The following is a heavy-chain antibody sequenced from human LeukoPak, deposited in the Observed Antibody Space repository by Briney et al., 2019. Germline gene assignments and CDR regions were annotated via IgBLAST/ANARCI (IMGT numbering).Heavy chain of an antibody. V-gene: IGHV4-4*07. Sequence: SETLSLTCSVSGDSITSFDWSWVRQPAGKGLEWIGRIYSNEHTYSNPSLRGRVTISVDKCRNLVSLRLSSVAAADTGVYYCARDRGIGIVESRVAFDLWGQGTMVTVSS. D-gene: IGHD3-22*01. J-gene: IGHJ3*01. CDR2: IYSNEHT. CDR1: GDSITSFD. CDR3: ARDRGIGIVESRVAFDL.